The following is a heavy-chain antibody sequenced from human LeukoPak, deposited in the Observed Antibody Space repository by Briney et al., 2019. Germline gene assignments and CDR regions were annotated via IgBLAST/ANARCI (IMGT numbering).Heavy chain of an antibody. CDR3: ARVRGYCSSTSCYDDYYFDY. CDR1: GGSINSYY. V-gene: IGHV4-59*01. CDR2: IHYSGST. Sequence: SETLSLTCTVSGGSINSYYWSWIRQPPGRRLEWIGSIHYSGSTSYNPSLRSRVTISVDKSKNQFFLKLSSVTATDTAVYYCARVRGYCSSTSCYDDYYFDYWGQGTLVTVSS. J-gene: IGHJ4*02. D-gene: IGHD2-2*01.